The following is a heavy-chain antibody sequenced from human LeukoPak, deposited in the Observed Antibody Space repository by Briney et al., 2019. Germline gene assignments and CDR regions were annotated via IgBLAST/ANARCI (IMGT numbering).Heavy chain of an antibody. J-gene: IGHJ4*02. V-gene: IGHV3-9*01. CDR2: ISWNSGSI. D-gene: IGHD3-9*01. CDR3: AKDLFARDFGYFDWLLFGGIDY. Sequence: GGSLRLSCAASGFTFDDYVMHWVRQAPGKGLEWVSGISWNSGSIGYADSVKGRFTISRDNAKDSLYLQMISLRGEDTALYYCAKDLFARDFGYFDWLLFGGIDYWGQGTLVTVSS. CDR1: GFTFDDYV.